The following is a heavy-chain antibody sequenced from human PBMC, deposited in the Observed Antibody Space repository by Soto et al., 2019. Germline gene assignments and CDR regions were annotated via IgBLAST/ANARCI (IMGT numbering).Heavy chain of an antibody. Sequence: EVQLVESGGGLVQPGGSLRLSCAASGFTFSSYWMHWVRQAPGKGLVWVSRINGDGSSISYADSVKGRFTISRDNAKNTLYLQMNSLRAEDTAVYYCARGGRKGTGNIHSGYEWEGYWGQGTLVTVSS. J-gene: IGHJ4*02. CDR1: GFTFSSYW. CDR2: INGDGSSI. CDR3: ARGGRKGTGNIHSGYEWEGY. V-gene: IGHV3-74*01. D-gene: IGHD5-12*01.